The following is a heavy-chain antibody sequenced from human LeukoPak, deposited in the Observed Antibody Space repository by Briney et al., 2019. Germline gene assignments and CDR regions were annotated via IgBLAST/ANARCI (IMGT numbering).Heavy chain of an antibody. CDR1: GGSIGSYY. J-gene: IGHJ3*02. Sequence: SETLSLTCTVSGGSIGSYYWSWIRQPPGKGLEWIGYIYYSGSTNYNPSLKSRVTISVDTSKNQFSLKLSSVTAADTAVYYCARHYDSSVTDAFEIWGQGTMVTVSS. CDR3: ARHYDSSVTDAFEI. CDR2: IYYSGST. D-gene: IGHD3-22*01. V-gene: IGHV4-59*08.